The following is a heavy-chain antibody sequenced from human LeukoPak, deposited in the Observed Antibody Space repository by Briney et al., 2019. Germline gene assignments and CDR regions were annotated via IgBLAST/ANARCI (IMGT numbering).Heavy chain of an antibody. V-gene: IGHV4-34*01. CDR2: INNSGST. CDR1: GGSFSGYY. CDR3: ARERAGYCSGGSCYVNYYYYGMDV. Sequence: PSETLSLTCAVYGGSFSGYYWSWIRQPPGKGLEGMGEINNSGSTSYNPSLKSRVTISVDTSKHQFSLKLSSVTAADTAVYYCARERAGYCSGGSCYVNYYYYGMDVWGQGTTVTVSS. D-gene: IGHD2-15*01. J-gene: IGHJ6*02.